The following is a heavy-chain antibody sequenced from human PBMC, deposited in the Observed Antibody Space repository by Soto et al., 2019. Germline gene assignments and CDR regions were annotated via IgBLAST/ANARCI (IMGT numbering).Heavy chain of an antibody. CDR1: GFTFTNYD. V-gene: IGHV3-30*03. D-gene: IGHD4-4*01. Sequence: GGSLRLSCAASGFTFTNYDMHWVRQAPGKGLEWMALILHDGSAEYYADSVKGRFTISRDNSKNTLYLQMNSLRAEDTAVYYCARSRDGYSFYFYYGMDGWGQGTTVTVSS. CDR3: ARSRDGYSFYFYYGMDG. J-gene: IGHJ6*02. CDR2: ILHDGSAE.